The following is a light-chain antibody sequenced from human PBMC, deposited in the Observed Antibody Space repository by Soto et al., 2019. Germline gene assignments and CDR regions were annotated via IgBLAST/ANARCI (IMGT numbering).Light chain of an antibody. J-gene: IGKJ1*01. CDR1: QSVSSN. CDR3: QQYGSSPGT. V-gene: IGKV3-20*01. CDR2: GAS. Sequence: EIVMTQSPATLSVSPGERATLSCRASQSVSSNLALYQQKPGQAPRHLIYGASSRSTGIPDRFSGSGSGTDFTLIISRLEPEDFAVYYCQQYGSSPGTFGQGTKVDIK.